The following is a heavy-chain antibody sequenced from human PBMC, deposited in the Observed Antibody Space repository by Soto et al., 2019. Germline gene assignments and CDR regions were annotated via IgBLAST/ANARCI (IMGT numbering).Heavy chain of an antibody. CDR3: AKDRFDYDSSGYYAY. Sequence: GGSLILSCSASGFTFMIYAMSWVRQAPGKGLEWVSAISGSGGSTYYADSVRGRFTISRDNSKNTLYLQMNSLRAEDTAVYYCAKDRFDYDSSGYYAYWGQGNLVTVSS. CDR2: ISGSGGST. D-gene: IGHD3-22*01. CDR1: GFTFMIYA. J-gene: IGHJ4*02. V-gene: IGHV3-23*01.